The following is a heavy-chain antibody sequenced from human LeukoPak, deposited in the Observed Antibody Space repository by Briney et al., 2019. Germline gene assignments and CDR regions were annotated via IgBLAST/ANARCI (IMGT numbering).Heavy chain of an antibody. CDR1: GGSISNYY. J-gene: IGHJ3*02. D-gene: IGHD6-6*01. CDR3: ARVTYSSSSMSLDAFDI. Sequence: SETLSLTCTVSGGSISNYYWSWIRQPAGKGLEWIGRIYTSGSTNYNPSLKGRVTMSVDTSKNQFSLKLSSVTAADTAVYYCARVTYSSSSMSLDAFDIWGQGTMVTVSS. V-gene: IGHV4-4*07. CDR2: IYTSGST.